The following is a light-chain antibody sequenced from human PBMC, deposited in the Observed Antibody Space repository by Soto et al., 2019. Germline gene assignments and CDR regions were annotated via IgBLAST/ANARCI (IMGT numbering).Light chain of an antibody. Sequence: DIQMTQSPSSLSASVGGRVTITCRASQDINNFLAWFQQKPGKAPKPLIYSASSLQDGVPSRFSGSGSGTHFTVTISSKHPEHFATYFCRQYARFPAIFGGGTRV. CDR1: QDINNF. CDR2: SAS. J-gene: IGKJ4*01. V-gene: IGKV1-16*01. CDR3: RQYARFPAI.